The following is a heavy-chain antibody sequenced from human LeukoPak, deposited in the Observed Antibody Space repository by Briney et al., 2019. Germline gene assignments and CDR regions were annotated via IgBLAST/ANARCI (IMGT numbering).Heavy chain of an antibody. D-gene: IGHD2-2*01. V-gene: IGHV1-18*04. J-gene: IGHJ4*02. Sequence: ASVNVSCKASGYTFTAYYIHWVRQAPGQGLEWMGWINPNSGDTNYAQKLQGRVTMTTDTSTSTAYMELRSLRSDDTAVYYCARDDIVVVPAAILGDYWGQGTLVTVSS. CDR1: GYTFTAYY. CDR3: ARDDIVVVPAAILGDY. CDR2: INPNSGDT.